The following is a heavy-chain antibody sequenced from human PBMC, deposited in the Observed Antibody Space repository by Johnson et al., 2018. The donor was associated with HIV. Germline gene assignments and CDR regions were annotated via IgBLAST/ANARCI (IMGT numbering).Heavy chain of an antibody. CDR2: ISFDGNIK. V-gene: IGHV3-30*03. J-gene: IGHJ3*01. CDR3: YGTDHFGAGSESKGTFDA. CDR1: GLSFSNFG. D-gene: IGHD3-10*01. Sequence: VQLVESGGGVVQPGKSLTLSCVGSGLSFSNFGIHWVRQAPGKGPEWVAVISFDGNIKKYADSVKGRFTISRDNSKNTLYLQMTSLRQDDTAVYSCYGTDHFGAGSESKGTFDAWGQGTMVTVSS.